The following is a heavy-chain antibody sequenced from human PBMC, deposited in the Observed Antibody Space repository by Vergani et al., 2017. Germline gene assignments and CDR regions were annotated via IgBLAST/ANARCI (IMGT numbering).Heavy chain of an antibody. Sequence: QVQLVESGGVLVKPGGSLRLSCAASGFSFSDYYMSWIRQAPGKGLEWVSYISSSGSTIYYADSLKGRLTISRDNAKNSLYLQMNSLRGEDTAVYYCARDPLGLRYFDYWGQGTLVTVSS. D-gene: IGHD5-12*01. J-gene: IGHJ4*02. V-gene: IGHV3-11*01. CDR3: ARDPLGLRYFDY. CDR1: GFSFSDYY. CDR2: ISSSGSTI.